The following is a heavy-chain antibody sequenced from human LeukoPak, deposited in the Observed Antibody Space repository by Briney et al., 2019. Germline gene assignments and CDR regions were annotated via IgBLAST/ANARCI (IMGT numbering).Heavy chain of an antibody. CDR1: GGSISSGGYY. V-gene: IGHV4-31*03. CDR3: ARGETTWAYIDY. Sequence: SQTLSLTCTVSGGSISSGGYYWSWIRQHPGKGLEWIGYIYYSGSTYYNPSLKSRVTISVDTSKNQFSLKLSSVTAADTAVYYCARGETTWAYIDYWGQGTLVTVSS. D-gene: IGHD4-11*01. CDR2: IYYSGST. J-gene: IGHJ4*02.